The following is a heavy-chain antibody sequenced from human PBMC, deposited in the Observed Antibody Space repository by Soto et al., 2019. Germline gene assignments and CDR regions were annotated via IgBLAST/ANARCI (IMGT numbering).Heavy chain of an antibody. CDR2: IYYSGST. Sequence: SETLSLTCTVSGGTISGYYWSWIRQPPGKGLEWIGYIYYSGSTNYSPSLKSRVTISVDTSKNQFSLKLSSVTAADTAVYYCARGERTNWNYVYWGQGTLVTVSS. CDR3: ARGERTNWNYVY. D-gene: IGHD1-7*01. V-gene: IGHV4-59*01. J-gene: IGHJ4*02. CDR1: GGTISGYY.